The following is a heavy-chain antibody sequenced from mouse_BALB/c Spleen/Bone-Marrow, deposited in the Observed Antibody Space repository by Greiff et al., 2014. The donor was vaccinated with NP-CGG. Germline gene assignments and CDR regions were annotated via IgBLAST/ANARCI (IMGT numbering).Heavy chain of an antibody. D-gene: IGHD2-3*01. CDR3: AGNGYYGWIAY. V-gene: IGHV4-1*02. J-gene: IGHJ3*01. CDR2: INPDSSTI. CDR1: GFDFSRFW. Sequence: VQLKESGGGLVQPGGSLKLSCAASGFDFSRFWMTWVRQAPGKGLEWIGEINPDSSTINYTPPLKDKFIISRDNAKNTLYLQMSEVRSEDTALYYCAGNGYYGWIAYWGQGTLVTVSA.